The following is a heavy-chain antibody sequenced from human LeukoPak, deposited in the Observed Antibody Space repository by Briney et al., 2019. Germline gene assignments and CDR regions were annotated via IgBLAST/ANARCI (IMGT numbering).Heavy chain of an antibody. D-gene: IGHD6-13*01. Sequence: PSETLSLTCAVSGGSISSGGFSWSWIRQPPGKGLEWIGYMYHGGSTYYNPSLKSRVTISVDTSKNEFSLKLSSVTAADTAVYYCASGSPWFDPWGQGTLVTVSS. CDR2: MYHGGST. V-gene: IGHV4-30-2*01. J-gene: IGHJ5*02. CDR1: GGSISSGGFS. CDR3: ASGSPWFDP.